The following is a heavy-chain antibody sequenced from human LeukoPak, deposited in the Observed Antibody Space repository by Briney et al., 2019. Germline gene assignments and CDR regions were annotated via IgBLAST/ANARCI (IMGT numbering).Heavy chain of an antibody. CDR2: ISSSSSYI. CDR1: GFTFSSYS. D-gene: IGHD3-22*01. V-gene: IGHV3-21*01. J-gene: IGHJ4*02. CDR3: AREHYYDSSGQTVDY. Sequence: GGSLRLSCAASGFTFSSYSMNWVRQAPGKGLEWVSSISSSSSYIYYADSVKGQFTISRDNAKNSLYLQMNSLRAEDTAVYYCAREHYYDSSGQTVDYWGQGTLVTVSS.